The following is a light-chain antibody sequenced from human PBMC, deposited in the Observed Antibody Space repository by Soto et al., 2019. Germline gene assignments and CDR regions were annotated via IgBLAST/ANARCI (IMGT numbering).Light chain of an antibody. CDR1: NIRTKS. CDR2: DDG. J-gene: IGLJ1*01. Sequence: SYELTQPPSVSVAPGQTARITCGGNNIRTKSVHWYQQKPSQAPVLVVYDDGDRPSGIPERFSGSNSRNTATLTISRVEAGDEADYYCQVWDGSSDQYVFGTGTKLTVL. CDR3: QVWDGSSDQYV. V-gene: IGLV3-21*02.